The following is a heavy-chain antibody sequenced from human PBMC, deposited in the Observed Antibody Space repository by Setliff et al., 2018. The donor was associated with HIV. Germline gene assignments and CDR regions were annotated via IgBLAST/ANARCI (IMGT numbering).Heavy chain of an antibody. CDR3: ARKGD. V-gene: IGHV3-48*03. Sequence: GGSLRLSCAASGFIFSSYEMNWVSQAPGKGLEWVSYINSYGSSTYYADSVKGRFTISRDNAKNSLYLQMNSLRAEDTAVYYCARKGDWGQGTLVTVSS. CDR1: GFIFSSYE. CDR2: INSYGSST. J-gene: IGHJ4*02.